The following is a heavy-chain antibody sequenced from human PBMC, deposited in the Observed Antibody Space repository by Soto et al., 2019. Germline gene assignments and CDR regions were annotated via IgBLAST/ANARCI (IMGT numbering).Heavy chain of an antibody. V-gene: IGHV1-45*02. CDR1: GYTFTYRY. J-gene: IGHJ3*02. CDR2: ITPFNGNT. CDR3: ARSLDSGSYGSANDAFDI. D-gene: IGHD1-26*01. Sequence: GASVKVSCKASGYTFTYRYLHWVRQAPGQALEWMGWITPFNGNTNYAQKFQDRVTITRDRSMSTAYMELSSLRSEDTAMYYCARSLDSGSYGSANDAFDIWGQGTMVTVSS.